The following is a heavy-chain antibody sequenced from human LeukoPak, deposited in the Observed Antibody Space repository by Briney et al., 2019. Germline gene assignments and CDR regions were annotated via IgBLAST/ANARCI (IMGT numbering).Heavy chain of an antibody. J-gene: IGHJ4*02. CDR2: IKQDGSEK. Sequence: GGSLRLSCAASGFTFSSYWMSWVRQAPGKGLEWVANIKQDGSEKYYVDSVKGRFTISRDNAKNSLYLQMNSLRAEDTAVYYCVRDSGYDWVDYWGQGALVTVSS. CDR1: GFTFSSYW. V-gene: IGHV3-7*01. CDR3: VRDSGYDWVDY. D-gene: IGHD5-12*01.